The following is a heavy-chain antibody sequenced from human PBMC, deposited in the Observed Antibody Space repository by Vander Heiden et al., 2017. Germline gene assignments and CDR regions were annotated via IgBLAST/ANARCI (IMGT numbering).Heavy chain of an antibody. D-gene: IGHD3-10*01. V-gene: IGHV4-34*01. Sequence: QVQLQQRGAGLLKPSETLSLTCAVYGGSFSGYYWIGEINRSGSTNDNPSLKSRVTISVDTSKNQFSLKLSSVTAADTAVYYCARDRRRGGLTDYWGQGTLVTVSS. CDR2: INRSGST. CDR3: ARDRRRGGLTDY. J-gene: IGHJ4*02. CDR1: GGSFSGYY.